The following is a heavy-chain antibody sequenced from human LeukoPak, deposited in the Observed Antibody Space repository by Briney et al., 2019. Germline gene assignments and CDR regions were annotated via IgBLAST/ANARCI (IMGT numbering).Heavy chain of an antibody. V-gene: IGHV4-59*12. D-gene: IGHD5-24*01. J-gene: IGHJ4*02. Sequence: PAEPLSLTCAVSGVSISSYYWSWLRQPPGKGLEWIGYIYYSGSTNYHPSLKTRLTISVDTSKNPFSLKLSSVTASDTAVYYCARDRGAGYNSSYFGYWGQGTLVTVSS. CDR1: GVSISSYY. CDR2: IYYSGST. CDR3: ARDRGAGYNSSYFGY.